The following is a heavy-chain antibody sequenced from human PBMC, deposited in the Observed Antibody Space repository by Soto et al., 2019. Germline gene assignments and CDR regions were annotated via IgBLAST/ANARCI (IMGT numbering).Heavy chain of an antibody. D-gene: IGHD2-15*01. CDR1: GFTFTSYW. V-gene: IGHV3-74*01. CDR2: IDGAGNVI. J-gene: IGHJ4*02. CDR3: VGEVCGGSLCKVFDY. Sequence: EVHLVESGGGLVQPGGSLRLSCATSGFTFTSYWMHWARQAPGKGLVWLSFIDGAGNVISHADPVKGRFTVSRDYARNTVYLNIDSLRAEDTAVYYCVGEVCGGSLCKVFDYWGQGTPVTVSS.